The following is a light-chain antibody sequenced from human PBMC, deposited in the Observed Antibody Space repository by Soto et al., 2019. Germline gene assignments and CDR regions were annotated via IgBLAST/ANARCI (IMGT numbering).Light chain of an antibody. V-gene: IGKV3-15*01. CDR3: QQYTALPPWT. CDR1: PHVATN. Sequence: IVMTQSPVTLSVSPGERATLSCRASPHVATNFAWYQQKPGQPPRLLIYGASTRATGVSARFSGSGSGTEFTLTISSLQSDDFAVYYCQQYTALPPWTFGQGTRV. CDR2: GAS. J-gene: IGKJ1*01.